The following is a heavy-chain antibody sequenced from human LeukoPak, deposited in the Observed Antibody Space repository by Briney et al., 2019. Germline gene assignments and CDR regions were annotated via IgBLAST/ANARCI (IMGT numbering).Heavy chain of an antibody. D-gene: IGHD3-22*01. CDR1: GYSFTSYW. Sequence: GESLKISCKGSGYSFTSYWIGWVRQMPGKGLEWMGIIYPGDSDTRYSPSFQGQVTISADKSISTAYLQWSSLKASDTAMYYCARYISSITMIVGEDYFDYWGQGTLVTVSS. V-gene: IGHV5-51*01. CDR3: ARYISSITMIVGEDYFDY. CDR2: IYPGDSDT. J-gene: IGHJ4*02.